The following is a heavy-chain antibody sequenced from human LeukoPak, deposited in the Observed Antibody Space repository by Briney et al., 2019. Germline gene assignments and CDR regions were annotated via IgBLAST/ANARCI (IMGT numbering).Heavy chain of an antibody. V-gene: IGHV1-18*04. CDR2: IGAYNGDT. CDR1: GYTFTSFG. D-gene: IGHD2-15*01. J-gene: IGHJ4*02. Sequence: AASVKVSFKPSGYTFTSFGISWVRQAPGQGLEWMGWIGAYNGDTNYAQKFQGRVTMTTDTSTSTAYMDLRSLRSDDTAVYYCTRDHCRGDNCPSFDYWGQGTLVTVSS. CDR3: TRDHCRGDNCPSFDY.